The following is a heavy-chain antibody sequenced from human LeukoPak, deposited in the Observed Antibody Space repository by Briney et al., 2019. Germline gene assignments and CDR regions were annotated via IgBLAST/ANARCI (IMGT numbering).Heavy chain of an antibody. D-gene: IGHD3-10*01. J-gene: IGHJ4*02. Sequence: SSETLSLTCTVSGGSISSYYWSWIRQPAGKGLEWIGSINYSGSTYYNPSLKSRVTISVDTSKNQFSLKLSSVTAADTAVYYCARLSPYLGSGSSAFPDDFWGQGTLVTVSS. V-gene: IGHV4-59*05. CDR1: GGSISSYY. CDR3: ARLSPYLGSGSSAFPDDF. CDR2: INYSGST.